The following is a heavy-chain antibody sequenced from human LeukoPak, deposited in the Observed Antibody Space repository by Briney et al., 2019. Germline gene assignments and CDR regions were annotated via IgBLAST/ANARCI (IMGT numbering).Heavy chain of an antibody. D-gene: IGHD3-9*01. CDR1: GFTVSSNF. Sequence: GGSLRLSCAASGFTVSSNFMSWVRQAPGKGLEWVANIEPDGSQEYYVDSVKGRFTISRDNAKNSLYLQMHSLRAEDMAVYYCARVLTGRDYWGQGTLVTVSS. V-gene: IGHV3-7*01. J-gene: IGHJ4*02. CDR2: IEPDGSQE. CDR3: ARVLTGRDY.